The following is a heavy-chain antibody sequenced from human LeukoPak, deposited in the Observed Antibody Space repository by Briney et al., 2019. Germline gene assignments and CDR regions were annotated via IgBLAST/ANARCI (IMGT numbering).Heavy chain of an antibody. CDR1: GGTFSSYA. J-gene: IGHJ4*02. D-gene: IGHD3-10*01. V-gene: IGHV1-69*13. Sequence: SVKVSCKASGGTFSSYAISWVRQALGQGLEWMGGIIPIFGTANYAQKFQGRVTITADESTSTAYMELSSLRSEDTAVYYCAREVRGVAYFDYWGQGTLVTVSS. CDR3: AREVRGVAYFDY. CDR2: IIPIFGTA.